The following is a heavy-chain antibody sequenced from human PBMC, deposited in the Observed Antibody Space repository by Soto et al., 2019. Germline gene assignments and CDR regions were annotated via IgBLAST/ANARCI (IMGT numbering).Heavy chain of an antibody. Sequence: SVKVSCEASGFTFTSSAVQWVRQARGQRLEWIGWIVVGSGNTNYAQKFQERVTITRDMSTSTAYMELSSLRSEDTAVYYCAAITIPDPHPPDVWGQGTTVTVSS. J-gene: IGHJ6*02. V-gene: IGHV1-58*01. CDR1: GFTFTSSA. CDR3: AAITIPDPHPPDV. CDR2: IVVGSGNT. D-gene: IGHD3-3*01.